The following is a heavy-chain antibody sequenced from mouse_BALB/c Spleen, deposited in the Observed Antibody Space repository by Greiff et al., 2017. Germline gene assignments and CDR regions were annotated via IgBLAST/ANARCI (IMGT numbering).Heavy chain of an antibody. CDR2: IRNKANGYTT. J-gene: IGHJ4*01. V-gene: IGHV7-3*02. D-gene: IGHD2-4*01. Sequence: EVKLMESGGGLVQPGGSLRLSCATSGFTFTDYYMSWVRQPPGKALEWLGFIRNKANGYTTEYSASVKGRFTISRDNSQSILYLQMNTLRAEDSATYYCARDRAIYYDYGGAMDYWGQGTSVTVSS. CDR1: GFTFTDYY. CDR3: ARDRAIYYDYGGAMDY.